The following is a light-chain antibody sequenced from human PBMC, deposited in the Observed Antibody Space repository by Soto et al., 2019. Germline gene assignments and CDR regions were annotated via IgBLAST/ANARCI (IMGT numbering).Light chain of an antibody. J-gene: IGKJ1*01. CDR3: QQYNSYWT. CDR2: KAS. Sequence: DIQMTQSPSTLSASVGDRVTITCRASQSISTWLAWYQQKPGKAPNLLIYKASSLESGVPSRFSGSGPGTEFTLTISSLQPDDFATYYCQQYNSYWTFGQGTKVEIK. CDR1: QSISTW. V-gene: IGKV1-5*03.